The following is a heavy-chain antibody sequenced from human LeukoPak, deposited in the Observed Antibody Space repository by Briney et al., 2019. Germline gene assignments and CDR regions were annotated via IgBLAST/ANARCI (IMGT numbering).Heavy chain of an antibody. CDR3: ARDTHYSFDY. CDR1: GFTFSSYW. D-gene: IGHD2-21*01. V-gene: IGHV3-7*01. CDR2: IQQDGSEK. J-gene: IGHJ4*02. Sequence: GGSLRLSCAASGFTFSSYWLSWVRQPPGKGLEWVANIQQDGSEKNYVDSVKGRFTISRDNGKNSLYLQMNSLRAEDTAVYYCARDTHYSFDYWGQGTLVIVSS.